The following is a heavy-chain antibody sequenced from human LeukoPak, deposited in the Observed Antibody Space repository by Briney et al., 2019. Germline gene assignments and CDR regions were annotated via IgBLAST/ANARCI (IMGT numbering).Heavy chain of an antibody. CDR3: ARRIGGWGTYYFDY. D-gene: IGHD3-10*01. V-gene: IGHV4-39*01. CDR2: ISYSGNT. J-gene: IGHJ4*02. Sequence: SETLSLTCTVSGGSISSSSYCWGWIRQPPGKGLEWIGSISYSGNTYYNPSLKSRVTLSVDTSKNQFSLMLNSVTAADTAVYYCARRIGGWGTYYFDYWGQGGLVTVSS. CDR1: GGSISSSSYC.